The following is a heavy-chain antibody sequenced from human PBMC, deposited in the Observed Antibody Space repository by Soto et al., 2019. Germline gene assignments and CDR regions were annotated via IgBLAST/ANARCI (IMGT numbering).Heavy chain of an antibody. CDR3: ARGVVATNDAFDI. D-gene: IGHD5-12*01. CDR1: GDSIRSYY. V-gene: IGHV4-59*12. CDR2: IYYSGST. J-gene: IGHJ3*02. Sequence: SETLSLTCTVSGDSIRSYYWSWIRQPPGKGLEWIGYIYYSGSTNYNPSLKSRVTTSVDTSKNQFSLKLSSVTAADTAVYYCARGVVATNDAFDIWGKGTMVTVS.